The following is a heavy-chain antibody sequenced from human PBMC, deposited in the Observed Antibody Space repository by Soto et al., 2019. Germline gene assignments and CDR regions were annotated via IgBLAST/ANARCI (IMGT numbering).Heavy chain of an antibody. Sequence: QVQLQESGPGLVKPSQTLSLTCTVSGDSISSGDYYWTWIRQPPGKGLEWVGYIFHSGSTYYNPSLKSRLSMSLDTSKNQFSLRLTSVTAADTAVYYCARDSDYFDGSGYSYYFDYWGQGTLVTVSS. D-gene: IGHD3-22*01. J-gene: IGHJ4*02. CDR3: ARDSDYFDGSGYSYYFDY. V-gene: IGHV4-30-4*01. CDR2: IFHSGST. CDR1: GDSISSGDYY.